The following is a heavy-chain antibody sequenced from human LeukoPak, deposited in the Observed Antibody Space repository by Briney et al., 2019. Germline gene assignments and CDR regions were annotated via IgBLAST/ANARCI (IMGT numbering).Heavy chain of an antibody. V-gene: IGHV4-61*01. CDR2: IYYSGST. J-gene: IGHJ4*02. CDR3: ARDYSSGWYDY. D-gene: IGHD6-19*01. CDR1: GGSVSSGSYY. Sequence: PSETLSLTCTVSGGSVSSGSYYWSWIRQPPGKGLEWIGYIYYSGSTYYNPSLKSRVTISVDTSKNQFSLKLSSVTAADTAVYYCARDYSSGWYDYWGQGTQVTVSS.